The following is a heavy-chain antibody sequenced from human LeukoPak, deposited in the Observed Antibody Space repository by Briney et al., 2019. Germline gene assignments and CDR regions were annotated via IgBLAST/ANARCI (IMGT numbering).Heavy chain of an antibody. CDR1: GYTFTGYY. Sequence: SVKVSCKASGYTFTGYYIHWLRQAPGQGLEWMGRIIPILGIANYAQKFQGRVTITADKSTSTAYMELSSLRSEDTAVYYCASSSTTPGNWFDPWGQGTLVTVSS. CDR2: IIPILGIA. D-gene: IGHD2-2*01. V-gene: IGHV1-69*02. CDR3: ASSSTTPGNWFDP. J-gene: IGHJ5*02.